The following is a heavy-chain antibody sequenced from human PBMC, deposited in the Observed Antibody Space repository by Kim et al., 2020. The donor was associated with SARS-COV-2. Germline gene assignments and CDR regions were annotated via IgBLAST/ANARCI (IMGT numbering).Heavy chain of an antibody. D-gene: IGHD5-12*01. CDR2: ISGSTTYI. V-gene: IGHV3-21*01. CDR1: GFTFTTYS. CDR3: ARGRDGYRSAFDI. J-gene: IGHJ3*02. Sequence: GGSLRLSCAASGFTFTTYSINWVRQAPGKGLEWVSSISGSTTYIYYGDSVKGRFTISRDKAKNSVYLQMNSLRAEDTAVYYCARGRDGYRSAFDIWGHGTMVTVSS.